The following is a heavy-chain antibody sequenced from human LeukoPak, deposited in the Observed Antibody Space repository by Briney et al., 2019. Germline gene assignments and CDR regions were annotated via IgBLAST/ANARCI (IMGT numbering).Heavy chain of an antibody. Sequence: ASVRVSCKASGYTFTSYGISWVRQAPGQGLEWMGWISAYNGNTNYAQKLQGRVTMTTDTSTSTAYMELRSLRSDDTAVYYCARGGSGSYYDVWFDPWGQGTLVTVSS. J-gene: IGHJ5*02. CDR1: GYTFTSYG. CDR3: ARGGSGSYYDVWFDP. CDR2: ISAYNGNT. D-gene: IGHD3-10*01. V-gene: IGHV1-18*01.